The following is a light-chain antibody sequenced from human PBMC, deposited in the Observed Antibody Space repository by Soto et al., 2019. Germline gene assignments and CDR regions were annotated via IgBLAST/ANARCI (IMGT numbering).Light chain of an antibody. J-gene: IGLJ2*01. CDR3: TSYTSIRTVV. V-gene: IGLV2-14*03. Sequence: QSALAQPASVSGSPGQSITISCTGTSSDIGTYNYVSWYQQHAGKVPKLMIYDVSNRPSGVSDRFSGSKSGNTASLTISGLQAEDEAYYYCTSYTSIRTVVFGGGTKLTVL. CDR1: SSDIGTYNY. CDR2: DVS.